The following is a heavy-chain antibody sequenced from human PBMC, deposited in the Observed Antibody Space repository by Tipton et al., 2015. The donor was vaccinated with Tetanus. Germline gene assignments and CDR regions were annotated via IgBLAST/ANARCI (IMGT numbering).Heavy chain of an antibody. Sequence: TLSLTCTVSGGSVSRSSHYWTWIRQPPGKELEWVGYVYHSGSTNYHPSLKSRVTISVDTSKNQFSPNLRSVITADTAVYYCARANNDYPKKGPFDYWGQGILVTVSS. V-gene: IGHV4-61*01. CDR1: GGSVSRSSHY. CDR2: VYHSGST. D-gene: IGHD5-12*01. CDR3: ARANNDYPKKGPFDY. J-gene: IGHJ4*02.